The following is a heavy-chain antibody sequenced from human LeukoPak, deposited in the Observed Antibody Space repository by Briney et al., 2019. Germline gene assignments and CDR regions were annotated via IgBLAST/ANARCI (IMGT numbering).Heavy chain of an antibody. V-gene: IGHV4-61*09. CDR3: ARGAGWYEN. D-gene: IGHD6-19*01. Sequence: SQTLSLTCTVSGGSISSSGYYWSWIRQSPGKGLEWIAYINNNGRTNYNPSLKSRVTISADTSKNQLSLKVRSVTAADTAIYYCARGAGWYENWGQGTQVNV. J-gene: IGHJ4*02. CDR1: GGSISSSGYY. CDR2: INNNGRT.